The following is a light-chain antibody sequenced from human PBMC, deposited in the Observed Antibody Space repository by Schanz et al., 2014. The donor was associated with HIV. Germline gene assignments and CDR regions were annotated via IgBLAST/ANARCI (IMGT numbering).Light chain of an antibody. V-gene: IGLV2-8*01. Sequence: QSALTQPPSASGSPGQSVTISCTGTSSDVGDYNYVSWYQQHPGKAPKLMIYEVTKRPSGVPESFSGSKSGNTASLTVEGRKEEHEADYYCSSYAGSNILWLFGGGTKLTVL. CDR3: SSYAGSNILWL. CDR2: EVT. CDR1: SSDVGDYNY. J-gene: IGLJ3*02.